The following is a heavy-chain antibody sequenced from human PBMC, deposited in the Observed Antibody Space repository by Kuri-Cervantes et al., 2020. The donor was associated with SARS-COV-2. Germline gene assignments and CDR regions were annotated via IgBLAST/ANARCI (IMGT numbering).Heavy chain of an antibody. Sequence: GGSLRLSCAASGFTFSSYAMHWVRQAPGKGLEWVSSITRSSVYISYADSLKGRFTISRDNAKNSLYLQMNSLRAEDTAVYYCARSPGDGGYDPFDYWGQGTLVTVSS. CDR1: GFTFSSYA. CDR2: ITRSSVYI. D-gene: IGHD5-12*01. CDR3: ARSPGDGGYDPFDY. J-gene: IGHJ4*02. V-gene: IGHV3-21*01.